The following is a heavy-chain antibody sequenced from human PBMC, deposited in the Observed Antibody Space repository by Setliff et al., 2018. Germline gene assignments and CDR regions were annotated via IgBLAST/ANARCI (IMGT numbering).Heavy chain of an antibody. CDR3: ARDYGASDGFDI. Sequence: ASVKVSCKTSGFRFTSFGFSWVRQAPGQGPEWMGWISPYSGESNYAQKFQDRLTVTADTSTKTTYMELRSLRSDDTAVYYCARDYGASDGFDIWGQGTMVTVSS. CDR1: GFRFTSFG. CDR2: ISPYSGES. D-gene: IGHD4-17*01. J-gene: IGHJ3*02. V-gene: IGHV1-18*01.